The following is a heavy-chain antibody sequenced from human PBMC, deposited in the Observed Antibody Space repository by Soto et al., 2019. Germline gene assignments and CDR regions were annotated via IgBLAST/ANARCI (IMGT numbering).Heavy chain of an antibody. V-gene: IGHV3-15*01. Sequence: EVQLVESGGGLVKPGGSLRLSCAASGFTFSNAWMSWVRQAPGKGLEWVGRIKSKTDGGTTDYAAPVKGRFTISRDDSKNTLYLQMNSLKTEDTAVYYCTTDMSSGWYGDFDLWGRGTLVTVSS. CDR3: TTDMSSGWYGDFDL. D-gene: IGHD6-19*01. CDR1: GFTFSNAW. J-gene: IGHJ2*01. CDR2: IKSKTDGGTT.